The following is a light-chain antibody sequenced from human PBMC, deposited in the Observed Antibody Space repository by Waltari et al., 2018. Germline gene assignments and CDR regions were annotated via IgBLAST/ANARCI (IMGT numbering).Light chain of an antibody. CDR1: SSAVGGYNY. CDR3: NSYTSSVTYV. V-gene: IGLV2-14*01. Sequence: QSALTQPASVSGSPGQSITVSCTGTSSAVGGYNYVSWYQQHPGKAPKLMIYDVSKRPSGVSNRFSASKSGNTASLAISGLQVEDEADYYCNSYTSSVTYVFGTGTKVTVL. J-gene: IGLJ1*01. CDR2: DVS.